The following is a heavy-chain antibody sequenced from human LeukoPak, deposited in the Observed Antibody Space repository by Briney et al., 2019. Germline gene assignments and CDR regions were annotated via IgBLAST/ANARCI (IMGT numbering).Heavy chain of an antibody. D-gene: IGHD4-11*01. J-gene: IGHJ4*02. CDR2: ISSDGSNN. CDR1: GFTFSSYG. CDR3: AKDGPPTVTRGSFDY. Sequence: PGGSLRLSCAASGFTFSSYGMHWVRQAPGRGLECVALISSDGSNNYYANSVKGRFTISRDNSKNTLYLQMNSLRAEDTAVYYCAKDGPPTVTRGSFDYWGQGTLVTVSS. V-gene: IGHV3-30*18.